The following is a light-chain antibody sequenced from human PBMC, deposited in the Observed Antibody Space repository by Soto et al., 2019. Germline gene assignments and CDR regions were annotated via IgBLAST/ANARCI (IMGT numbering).Light chain of an antibody. CDR2: AAS. V-gene: IGKV1-27*01. J-gene: IGKJ5*01. Sequence: DIQMTQSPSSLSASVGNRFSITCRASQGISNYLAWYQQKPGKVPKVLIYAASTLQPGVPSRFSGSGSGTDFTLTINTLQPDDIATYYCQNYDSAPITFGQGTRREIK. CDR3: QNYDSAPIT. CDR1: QGISNY.